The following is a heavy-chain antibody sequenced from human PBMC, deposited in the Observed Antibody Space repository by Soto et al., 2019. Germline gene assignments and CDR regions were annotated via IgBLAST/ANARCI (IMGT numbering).Heavy chain of an antibody. CDR1: GGSISNYY. D-gene: IGHD3-10*01. V-gene: IGHV4-59*01. Sequence: ETLSLTCTVSGGSISNYYWSWIRQSPGKGLEWIGYIYDTGNTNSNPSLQSRATISMDTSKNQLSLKLSSVTAADTAVYYCARARITMVREVIKYNMDVWGQGTTVTVSS. CDR3: ARARITMVREVIKYNMDV. J-gene: IGHJ6*02. CDR2: IYDTGNT.